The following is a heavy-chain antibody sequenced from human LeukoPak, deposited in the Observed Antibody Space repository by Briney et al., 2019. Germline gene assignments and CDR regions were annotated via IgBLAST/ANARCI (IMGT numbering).Heavy chain of an antibody. CDR1: GYTFTSYG. Sequence: GASVKVSCKASGYTFTSYGISWVRQAPGQGLEWMGWISAYNGNTNYAQKLQGRVTMTTDTSTSTAYMELRSLRSDDTAVYYCARDPKCCGLNHYDFWSGYYNPHYYYGMDVWGQGTTVTVSS. V-gene: IGHV1-18*01. J-gene: IGHJ6*02. D-gene: IGHD3-3*01. CDR3: ARDPKCCGLNHYDFWSGYYNPHYYYGMDV. CDR2: ISAYNGNT.